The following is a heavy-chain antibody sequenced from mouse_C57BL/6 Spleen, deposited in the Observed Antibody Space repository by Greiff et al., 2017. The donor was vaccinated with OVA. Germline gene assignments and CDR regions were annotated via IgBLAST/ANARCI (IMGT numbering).Heavy chain of an antibody. D-gene: IGHD4-1*01. CDR2: ISSGSSTI. CDR1: GFTFSDYG. Sequence: VQLKESGGGLVKPGGSLKLSCAASGFTFSDYGMHWVRQAPEKGLEWVAYISSGSSTIYYADTVKGRFTISRDNAKNTLFLQMTSLRSEDTAMYYCAANSYWYFDVWGTGTTVTVSS. J-gene: IGHJ1*03. CDR3: AANSYWYFDV. V-gene: IGHV5-17*01.